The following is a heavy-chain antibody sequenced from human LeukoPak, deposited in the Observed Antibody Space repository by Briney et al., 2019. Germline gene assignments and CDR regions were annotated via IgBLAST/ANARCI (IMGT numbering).Heavy chain of an antibody. Sequence: SETLSLTCAVYGGSFSGYCWSWIRQPPGKGLEWIGEINHSGSTNYNPSLKSRVTISTDTSKNQFSLNLSSLTAADTAVYHCARGIAVAGTRRFDPWGQGTLVIVSS. CDR3: ARGIAVAGTRRFDP. CDR1: GGSFSGYC. V-gene: IGHV4-34*01. J-gene: IGHJ5*02. CDR2: INHSGST. D-gene: IGHD6-19*01.